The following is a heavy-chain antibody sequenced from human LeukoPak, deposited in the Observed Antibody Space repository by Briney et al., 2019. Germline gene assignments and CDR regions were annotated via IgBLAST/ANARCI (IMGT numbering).Heavy chain of an antibody. CDR3: ARDRVWFGEFYNWFDP. Sequence: ASVKVSCKASGYTFSSYYMQWVRQAPGQGLEWMGIINPRDSSTSYAQKFQGRVTMTRDTSTSTAYMELSSLRFEDTAVYYCARDRVWFGEFYNWFDPWGQGTLVTVSS. J-gene: IGHJ5*02. V-gene: IGHV1-46*01. CDR2: INPRDSST. CDR1: GYTFSSYY. D-gene: IGHD3-10*01.